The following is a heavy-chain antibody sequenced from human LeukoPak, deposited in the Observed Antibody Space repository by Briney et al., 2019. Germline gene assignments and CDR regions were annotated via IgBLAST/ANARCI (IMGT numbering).Heavy chain of an antibody. CDR1: GFTFTGCH. J-gene: IGHJ4*02. D-gene: IGHD4-17*01. Sequence: GGSLKLSCAASGFTFTGCHIHWARQAPGKGLEWVALIWYDGSKTYYADSVKGRFTVSRDDSKNTLYPQMSSLRAEDTAVYYCAKDSNDYGDYNYFDFWGQGTLVTVSS. CDR2: IWYDGSKT. V-gene: IGHV3-33*06. CDR3: AKDSNDYGDYNYFDF.